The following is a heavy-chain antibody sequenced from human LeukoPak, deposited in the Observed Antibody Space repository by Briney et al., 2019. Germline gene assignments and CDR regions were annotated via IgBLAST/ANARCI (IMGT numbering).Heavy chain of an antibody. V-gene: IGHV1-69*06. D-gene: IGHD5-18*01. CDR1: GYTFTSYG. Sequence: ASVKVSCKASGYTFTSYGISWVRQAPGQGLERMGRIIPVFGTANYAQKFQERVTITADIVSNTAYLEVTSLTSDDTAVYFCAKQGAARQDYYMDVWGNGTTVTVSS. CDR2: IIPVFGTA. CDR3: AKQGAARQDYYMDV. J-gene: IGHJ6*03.